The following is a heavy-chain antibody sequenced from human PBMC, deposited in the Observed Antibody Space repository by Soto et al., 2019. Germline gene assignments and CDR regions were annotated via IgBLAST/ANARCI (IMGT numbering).Heavy chain of an antibody. CDR3: AKYSGSYGIEN. CDR2: IKQDGDER. CDR1: GFTFSNSW. D-gene: IGHD1-26*01. V-gene: IGHV3-7*01. Sequence: EVQVVESGGGLVQPGGSLRLSCTASGFTFSNSWMTWARQTPGKGLEWVANIKQDGDERYYVDSVKGRFTISRDNAKNSLNLEMNSLRAEDTAVYHCAKYSGSYGIENWGQGTMVTVSS. J-gene: IGHJ4*02.